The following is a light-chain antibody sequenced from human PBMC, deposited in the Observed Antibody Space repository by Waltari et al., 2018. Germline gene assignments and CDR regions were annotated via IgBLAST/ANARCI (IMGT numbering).Light chain of an antibody. CDR1: QCISNS. CDR3: QQYYSTPPET. V-gene: IGKV1-NL1*01. J-gene: IGKJ2*01. Sequence: DIQMTQSASSLSASVGDRVTITCRASQCISNSLAWYQQKPGKAPKLLLYAASSLESGVPSRFSGSGSGTDYTLTISSLQPEDFATYYCQQYYSTPPETFGQGTKLEIK. CDR2: AAS.